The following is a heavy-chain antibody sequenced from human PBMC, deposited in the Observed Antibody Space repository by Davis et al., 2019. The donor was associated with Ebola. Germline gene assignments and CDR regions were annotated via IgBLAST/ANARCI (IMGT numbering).Heavy chain of an antibody. CDR2: IKQDGSEK. CDR1: GFTFSSYW. J-gene: IGHJ4*02. V-gene: IGHV3-7*01. D-gene: IGHD6-13*01. Sequence: PGGSLRLSCAASGFTFSSYWMSWVRQAPGKGLEWVANIKQDGSEKYYADSVKGRFTISRDNSKNTLYRQMNSLRVDDTAVYYCATVPGYSTYWGQGTLVSVSS. CDR3: ATVPGYSTY.